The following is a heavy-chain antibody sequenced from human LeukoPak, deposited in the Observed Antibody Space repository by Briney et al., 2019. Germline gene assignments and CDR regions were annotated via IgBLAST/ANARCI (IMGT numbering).Heavy chain of an antibody. J-gene: IGHJ5*02. CDR2: INSDGSST. CDR1: GFTFSSYW. D-gene: IGHD3-10*01. Sequence: GGSLRLSCAASGFTFSSYWMHWVRQAPGKGLVWVSRINSDGSSTSYADSVKGRFTISRDNAKNTLYLQMNSLRAEDTAVYYCAREGTMVRGVRFDPWGQGTLVTVSS. V-gene: IGHV3-74*01. CDR3: AREGTMVRGVRFDP.